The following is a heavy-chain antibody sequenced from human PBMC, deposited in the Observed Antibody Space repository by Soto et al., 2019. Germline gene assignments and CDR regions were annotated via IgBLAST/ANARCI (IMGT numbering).Heavy chain of an antibody. D-gene: IGHD2-21*02. CDR3: SGGDPLFY. CDR2: ISYDGSNK. Sequence: GGSLRLCCAASGFTFSSYGMHGVRQAPGKGLEWVAVISYDGSNKYYADSVKGRFTISRDNSKNTLYLQMNSLRAEDTAVCYCSGGDPLFYWGQGTLVTVSS. J-gene: IGHJ4*02. CDR1: GFTFSSYG. V-gene: IGHV3-30*03.